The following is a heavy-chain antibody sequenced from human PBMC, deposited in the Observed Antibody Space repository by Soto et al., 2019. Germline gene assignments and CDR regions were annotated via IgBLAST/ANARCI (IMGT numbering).Heavy chain of an antibody. CDR1: GFTFSSYD. D-gene: IGHD3-3*01. CDR3: ARGAGDPKITIFGVGRNYYYYGMDV. Sequence: GGSLRLSCAASGFTFSSYDMHWVRQATGKGLEWVSAIGTAGDTYYPGSVKGRFTISRENAKNSLYLQMNSLRAGDTAVYYCARGAGDPKITIFGVGRNYYYYGMDVWGQGTTVTVS. J-gene: IGHJ6*02. CDR2: IGTAGDT. V-gene: IGHV3-13*01.